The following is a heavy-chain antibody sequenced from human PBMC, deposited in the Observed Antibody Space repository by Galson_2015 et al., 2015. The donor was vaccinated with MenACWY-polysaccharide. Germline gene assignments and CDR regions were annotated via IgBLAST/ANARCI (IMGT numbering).Heavy chain of an antibody. CDR3: ARDPSGSFSNYDY. CDR2: IYRSGNT. Sequence: TLSLTCTVSGGSISSGTYYWTWIRQPAGGGLEWIGRIYRSGNTDYNPSLSSRVTIKLSSVTAADTAVYYCARDPSGSFSNYDYWGQGTLVTVSS. CDR1: GGSISSGTYY. J-gene: IGHJ4*02. V-gene: IGHV4-61*02. D-gene: IGHD1-26*01.